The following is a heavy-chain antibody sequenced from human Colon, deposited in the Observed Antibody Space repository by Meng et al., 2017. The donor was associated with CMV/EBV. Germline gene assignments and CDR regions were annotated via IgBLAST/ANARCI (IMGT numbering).Heavy chain of an antibody. CDR1: GFIFSNYD. Sequence: GGSLRPSCAASGFIFSNYDMHWVRQAPGKGLEWVTFIRYDGSYKYYADSVKGRVTISRDNSKNTLYLQMNSLRAEDTAVYYCAKDGLNKRNYFASARRDTYYYGMDVWGQGSTVTVSS. V-gene: IGHV3-30*02. CDR3: AKDGLNKRNYFASARRDTYYYGMDV. J-gene: IGHJ6*02. CDR2: IRYDGSYK. D-gene: IGHD2/OR15-2a*01.